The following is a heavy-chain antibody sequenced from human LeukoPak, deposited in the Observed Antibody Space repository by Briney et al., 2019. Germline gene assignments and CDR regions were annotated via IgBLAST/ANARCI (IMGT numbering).Heavy chain of an antibody. CDR3: TTDQEEHYYDSSGYHYFDY. J-gene: IGHJ4*02. CDR2: IKSKTDGGTT. CDR1: GFTFSNAW. D-gene: IGHD3-22*01. V-gene: IGHV3-15*01. Sequence: GGSLRLSCAASGFTFSNAWMSSVRQAPGKGLEWVGRIKSKTDGGTTDYAAPVKGRFTISRDDSKNTLYLQMNSLKTEDTAVYYCTTDQEEHYYDSSGYHYFDYWGQGTLVTVSS.